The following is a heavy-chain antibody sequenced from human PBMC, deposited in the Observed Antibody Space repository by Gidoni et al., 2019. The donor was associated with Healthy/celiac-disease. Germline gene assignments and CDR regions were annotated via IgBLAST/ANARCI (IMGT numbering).Heavy chain of an antibody. V-gene: IGHV3-64D*06. Sequence: EVQLVESGGGLVQPGGARRLSCSASGFTFRSYAMHWVRQAPGKGLEYVSAISSNGGSTYYADSVKGRFTISRDNSKNTLYLQMSSLRAEDTAVYYCVKYFYDSSGILDYWGQGTLVTVSS. CDR1: GFTFRSYA. CDR3: VKYFYDSSGILDY. CDR2: ISSNGGST. D-gene: IGHD3-22*01. J-gene: IGHJ4*02.